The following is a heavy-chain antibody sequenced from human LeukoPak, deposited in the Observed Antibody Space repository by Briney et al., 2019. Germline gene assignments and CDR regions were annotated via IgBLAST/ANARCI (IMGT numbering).Heavy chain of an antibody. CDR1: GGSISGGDYY. Sequence: PSETLSLTCTVSGGSISGGDYYWSWISHPPGKCLEWVGYIYYSGSTYYNPSLKSRVTISVDPSKNQFSLRLSSVPAADTAVYYCCGLVTRKGSYAIDIWGQGTMVTVSS. CDR2: IYYSGST. J-gene: IGHJ3*02. CDR3: CGLVTRKGSYAIDI. V-gene: IGHV4-30-4*01. D-gene: IGHD2-21*02.